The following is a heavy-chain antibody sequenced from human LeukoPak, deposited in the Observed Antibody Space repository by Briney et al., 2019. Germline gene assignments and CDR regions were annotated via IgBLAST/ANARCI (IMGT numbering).Heavy chain of an antibody. CDR1: RGSISGYS. V-gene: IGHV4-59*01. D-gene: IGHD4/OR15-4a*01. J-gene: IGHJ5*02. CDR2: IYYSGDT. Sequence: SETLSLTCTVSRGSISGYSWSWIRQSPGGGLEWIGYIYYSGDTAYNPSLRSRVTMSVDTSKNQFSLQLRSMTTADTAVYYCVRGPYGASISKWFDPWGQGTQVIVSS. CDR3: VRGPYGASISKWFDP.